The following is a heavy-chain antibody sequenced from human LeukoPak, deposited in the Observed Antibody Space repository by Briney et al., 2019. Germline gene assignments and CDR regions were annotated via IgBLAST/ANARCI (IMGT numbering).Heavy chain of an antibody. D-gene: IGHD2-2*01. V-gene: IGHV3-23*01. J-gene: IGHJ4*02. Sequence: GGALRHSCAPSGFTFSSYAMSWVPEGPGERREWGSAISTGGSSTYYAGSVKGRFTISRDHTKNTLYLQMNSLRAEDTAVYYCAKARYCSSSSCYVFEYWGQGTLVTVSS. CDR2: ISTGGSST. CDR1: GFTFSSYA. CDR3: AKARYCSSSSCYVFEY.